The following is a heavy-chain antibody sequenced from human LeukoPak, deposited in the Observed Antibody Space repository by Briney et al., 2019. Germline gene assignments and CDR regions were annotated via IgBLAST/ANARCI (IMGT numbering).Heavy chain of an antibody. CDR1: GYTFTSYG. J-gene: IGHJ3*02. CDR2: ISAYNGNT. Sequence: ASVTVSCKASGYTFTSYGISWVRQAPGQGLEWMRWISAYNGNTNYAQKLQGRVTMTTDTSTSTAYMELRSLRSDDTAVYYCARDLVAVAGTHAFDIWGQGTMVTVSS. V-gene: IGHV1-18*01. CDR3: ARDLVAVAGTHAFDI. D-gene: IGHD6-19*01.